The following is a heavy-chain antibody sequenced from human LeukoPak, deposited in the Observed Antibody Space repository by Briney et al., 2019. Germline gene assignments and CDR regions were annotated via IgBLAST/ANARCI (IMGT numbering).Heavy chain of an antibody. CDR2: VSEDGINK. Sequence: GGSLRLSCAASRFTFNNYAMHWVRQAPGKGLEWVAMVSEDGINKYYADSVKGRFTISRDNAKNTLYLQINSLRAEDTAVYYCASKNGSYWGQGTLVTVSS. D-gene: IGHD1-26*01. J-gene: IGHJ4*02. CDR3: ASKNGSY. CDR1: RFTFNNYA. V-gene: IGHV3-30*03.